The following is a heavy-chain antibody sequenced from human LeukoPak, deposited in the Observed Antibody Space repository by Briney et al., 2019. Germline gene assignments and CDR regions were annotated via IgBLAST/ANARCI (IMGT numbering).Heavy chain of an antibody. Sequence: GGSLRLSCTASGFTFGDYAMSWVRQAPGKGLEWVGCIRSKAYGGTTEYAASVKGRFTISRDDSKSIAYLQMNSLKTEDTAVYYCTRGDFWSGYYPIHWGQGTLVTVSS. D-gene: IGHD3-3*01. CDR3: TRGDFWSGYYPIH. CDR2: IRSKAYGGTT. CDR1: GFTFGDYA. J-gene: IGHJ4*02. V-gene: IGHV3-49*04.